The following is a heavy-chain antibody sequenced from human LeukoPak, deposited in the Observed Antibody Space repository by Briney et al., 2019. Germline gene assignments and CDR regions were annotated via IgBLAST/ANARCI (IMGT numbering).Heavy chain of an antibody. Sequence: PGRSLRLSCAASGFTFSSYAMHWVRQAPGKGLEWVAVISYDGSNKYYADSVKGRFTISRDNSKNTLYLQMNSLRAEDTAVYYCARVDYGDYFDYWGQGTLVTVSS. D-gene: IGHD4-17*01. CDR2: ISYDGSNK. CDR1: GFTFSSYA. J-gene: IGHJ4*02. CDR3: ARVDYGDYFDY. V-gene: IGHV3-30*04.